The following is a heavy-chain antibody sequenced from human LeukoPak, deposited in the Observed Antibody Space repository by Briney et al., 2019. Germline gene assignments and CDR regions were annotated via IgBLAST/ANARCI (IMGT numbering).Heavy chain of an antibody. D-gene: IGHD2-15*01. CDR2: ISYSGEIT. Sequence: GGSLRLSCAASGFTFSNYAMTWVRQAPGKGLDWVAVISYSGEITYYADSVQGRFTISRDNSKNTLHLQMNSLRVDDAAIYYCARSIVVVAASFFDYWGQGALVTVSS. CDR3: ARSIVVVAASFFDY. J-gene: IGHJ4*02. V-gene: IGHV3-23*01. CDR1: GFTFSNYA.